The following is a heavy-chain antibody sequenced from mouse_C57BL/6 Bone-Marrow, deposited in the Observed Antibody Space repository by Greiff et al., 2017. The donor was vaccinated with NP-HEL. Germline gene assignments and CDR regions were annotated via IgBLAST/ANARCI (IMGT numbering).Heavy chain of an antibody. CDR3: ARFYSDWYFDV. Sequence: QVQLKQSGAELVRPGASVKLSCKASGYTFTDYYINWVKQRPGQGLEWIARIYPGSGNTYYNEKFKGKATLTAEKSSSTADMQLSSLTSEDSAVYFCARFYSDWYFDVGGTGTTVTVSS. CDR2: IYPGSGNT. D-gene: IGHD1-1*01. CDR1: GYTFTDYY. V-gene: IGHV1-76*01. J-gene: IGHJ1*03.